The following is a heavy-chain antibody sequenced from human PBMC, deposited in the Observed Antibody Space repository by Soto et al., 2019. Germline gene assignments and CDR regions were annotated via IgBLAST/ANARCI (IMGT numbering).Heavy chain of an antibody. J-gene: IGHJ6*02. CDR2: IYYSGST. D-gene: IGHD6-6*01. V-gene: IGHV4-39*01. Sequence: QLQLQESGPGLVKPSETLSLTCTVSGGSISSSSYYWGWIRQPPGKGLEWIGSIYYSGSTYYNPSLKSRVTISVDTSKNQFSLKLSSVTAADTAVYYCASPSIAAGSYYYGMDVWGQGTTVTVSS. CDR3: ASPSIAAGSYYYGMDV. CDR1: GGSISSSSYY.